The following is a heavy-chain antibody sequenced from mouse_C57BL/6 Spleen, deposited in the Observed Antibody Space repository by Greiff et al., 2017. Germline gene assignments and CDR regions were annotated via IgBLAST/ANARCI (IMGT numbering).Heavy chain of an antibody. V-gene: IGHV1-69*01. D-gene: IGHD4-1*01. CDR1: GYTFTSYW. Sequence: QVQLKQPGAELVMPGASVTLSCKASGYTFTSYWMHWVKQRPGPGLELIGAIDTSDSYTTSNQKYKDKSTLTVDKSSSTSYMQLSSLTSEDSAVYYCARKGANWDDWGQGTTLTVSS. CDR3: ARKGANWDD. J-gene: IGHJ2*01. CDR2: IDTSDSYT.